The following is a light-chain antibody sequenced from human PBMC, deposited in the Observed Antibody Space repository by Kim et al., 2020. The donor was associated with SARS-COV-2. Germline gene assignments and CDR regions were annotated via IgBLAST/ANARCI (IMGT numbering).Light chain of an antibody. J-gene: IGLJ3*02. Sequence: SSELTQDPAVSVALGQTVRLTCQGDSLRNYYATWYQQRPGQAPVLVLYGKYNRPSGIPDRFSGSASGNTASLTITGAQAEDEADYYCNFRDSSGDHVVFGGGTKLTVL. V-gene: IGLV3-19*01. CDR2: GKY. CDR1: SLRNYY. CDR3: NFRDSSGDHVV.